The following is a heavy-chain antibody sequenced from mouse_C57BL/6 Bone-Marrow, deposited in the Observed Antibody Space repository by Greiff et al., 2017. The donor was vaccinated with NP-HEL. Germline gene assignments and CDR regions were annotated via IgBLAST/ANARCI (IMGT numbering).Heavy chain of an antibody. CDR2: IDPSDSET. Sequence: VQLQQSGAELVRPGSSVKLSCKASGYTFTSYWMHWVKQRPIQGLEWIGNIDPSDSETHYNQKFKDKATLTVDKSSSTAYMQLSSLTSEDSAVYYCARVTTVVAPYFDYWGQGTTLTVSS. V-gene: IGHV1-52*01. CDR3: ARVTTVVAPYFDY. D-gene: IGHD1-1*01. J-gene: IGHJ2*01. CDR1: GYTFTSYW.